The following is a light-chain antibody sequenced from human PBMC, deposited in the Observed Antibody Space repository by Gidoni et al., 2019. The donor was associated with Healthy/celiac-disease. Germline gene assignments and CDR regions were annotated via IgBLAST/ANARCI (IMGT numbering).Light chain of an antibody. CDR2: AAS. Sequence: AIRMTPSPSSFSASTGDRVTITCRASQGISSYLAWYQQKPGKAPKLLIYAASTLQSRVPSRFSGSGSGTDFTLTISCLQSEDFATYYCQQYYSYPFTFGPGTKVDIK. CDR1: QGISSY. V-gene: IGKV1-8*01. J-gene: IGKJ3*01. CDR3: QQYYSYPFT.